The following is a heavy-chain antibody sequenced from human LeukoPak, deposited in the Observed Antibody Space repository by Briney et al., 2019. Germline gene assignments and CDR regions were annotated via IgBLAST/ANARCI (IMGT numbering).Heavy chain of an antibody. J-gene: IGHJ3*02. CDR2: IWNDGSDE. CDR1: GFTFSKYA. CDR3: TFEIGRSQGAFDI. Sequence: GGSLRLSCAASGFTFSKYAMHWVRQTPGKGLEWVAAIWNDGSDENYADSVKGRFTISSDNSKSTLYLQMNSLRAEDTAVYYCTFEIGRSQGAFDIWGQGTMITVSS. D-gene: IGHD1-26*01. V-gene: IGHV3-33*01.